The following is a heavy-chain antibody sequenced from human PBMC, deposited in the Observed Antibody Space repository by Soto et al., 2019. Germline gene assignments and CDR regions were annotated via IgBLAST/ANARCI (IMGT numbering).Heavy chain of an antibody. CDR2: IKQDGSEK. CDR1: GFTFSSYW. J-gene: IGHJ3*01. D-gene: IGHD6-6*01. CDR3: FIEHEQLDTDAFDF. Sequence: GGSLRLSCAASGFTFSSYWMSWVRQAPGKGLEWVANIKQDGSEKYYVDSVKGRFTISRDNAKNSLYLQMNSLRAEDTAVYYFFIEHEQLDTDAFDFWGQGTMVTVSS. V-gene: IGHV3-7*01.